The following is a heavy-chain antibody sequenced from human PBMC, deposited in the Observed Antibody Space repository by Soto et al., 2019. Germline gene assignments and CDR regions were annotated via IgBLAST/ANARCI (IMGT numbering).Heavy chain of an antibody. Sequence: PGGSLRLSCAASGFTFSSYGMHWVRQAPGKGLEWVAVIWYDGSNKYYADSVKGRFTISRDNSKNTLYLQMNSLRAEDTAVYYCARGRRVGYGSMDVWGQGTTVTVSS. V-gene: IGHV3-33*01. D-gene: IGHD6-13*01. J-gene: IGHJ6*02. CDR3: ARGRRVGYGSMDV. CDR2: IWYDGSNK. CDR1: GFTFSSYG.